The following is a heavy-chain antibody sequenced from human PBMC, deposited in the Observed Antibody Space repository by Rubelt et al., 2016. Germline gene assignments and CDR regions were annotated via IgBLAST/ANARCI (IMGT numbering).Heavy chain of an antibody. J-gene: IGHJ4*02. Sequence: QVQLQESGPGLVKPSQTLSLTCTVSGGSISSGGYYWSWIRQHPGKGLEWIGYIFYSGSTYYNPSLKSRVTISVYTSKNQFSLKLSSVTAADTAVYYCARSIRLEWFDYWGQGTLVTVSS. V-gene: IGHV4-31*03. D-gene: IGHD3-3*01. CDR1: GGSISSGGYY. CDR3: ARSIRLEWFDY. CDR2: IFYSGST.